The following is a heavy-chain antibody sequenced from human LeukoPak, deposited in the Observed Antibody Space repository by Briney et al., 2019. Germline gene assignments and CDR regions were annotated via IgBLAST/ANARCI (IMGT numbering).Heavy chain of an antibody. V-gene: IGHV3-7*03. J-gene: IGHJ2*01. CDR2: IKQDGSAK. CDR3: ARDAGRTLDP. D-gene: IGHD1-7*01. CDR1: GFALSNHW. Sequence: GGSLRLSCTGSGFALSNHWMNWVRQAPGKGLEWVANIKQDGSAKYCVDSVKGRFTISRDNTKNSLYLQMNSLRAEDTALYYCARDAGRTLDPWGRGTLVTVSS.